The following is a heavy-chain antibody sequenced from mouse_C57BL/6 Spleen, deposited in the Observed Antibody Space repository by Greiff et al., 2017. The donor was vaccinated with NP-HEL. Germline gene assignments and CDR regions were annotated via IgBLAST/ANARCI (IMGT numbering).Heavy chain of an antibody. CDR3: AIIYYYGSSYFDD. J-gene: IGHJ2*01. Sequence: VQLQQPGAELVKPGASVKLSCKASGYTFTSYWMHWVKQRPGQGLEWIGMIHPNSGSTNYNEKFKSKATLTVDKSSSTAYMQLSSLTSEDSAVYYCAIIYYYGSSYFDDWGQGTTLTVSS. V-gene: IGHV1-64*01. CDR2: IHPNSGST. D-gene: IGHD1-1*01. CDR1: GYTFTSYW.